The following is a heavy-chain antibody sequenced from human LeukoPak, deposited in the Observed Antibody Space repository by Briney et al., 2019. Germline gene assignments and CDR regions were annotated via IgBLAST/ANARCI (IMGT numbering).Heavy chain of an antibody. CDR3: ASYPSKDAFDI. D-gene: IGHD4-11*01. CDR1: GFTFSSYS. Sequence: GGSLRLSCAASGFTFSSYSMNWVRQAPGKGLEWVSYISSSSSTIYYADSVEGRFTISRDNAKNSLYLQMNSLRAEDTAVYYCASYPSKDAFDIWGQGTMVTVSS. J-gene: IGHJ3*02. V-gene: IGHV3-48*04. CDR2: ISSSSSTI.